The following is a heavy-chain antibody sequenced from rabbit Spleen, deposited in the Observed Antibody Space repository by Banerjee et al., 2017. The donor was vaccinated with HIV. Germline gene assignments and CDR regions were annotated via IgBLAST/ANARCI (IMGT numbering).Heavy chain of an antibody. V-gene: IGHV1S7*01. J-gene: IGHJ4*01. D-gene: IGHD6-1*01. Sequence: QLEESGGGLVQPEGSLTLTCTASGFSFSSYWMSWVRQAPGKGLEWIGYIVPIFGVTYYANWVNGRFTISSHNAQNTLYLQLDSLTAADTATYFCVREAGYGGYGDANLWGQGTLVTVS. CDR2: IVPIFGVT. CDR3: VREAGYGGYGDANL. CDR1: GFSFSSYW.